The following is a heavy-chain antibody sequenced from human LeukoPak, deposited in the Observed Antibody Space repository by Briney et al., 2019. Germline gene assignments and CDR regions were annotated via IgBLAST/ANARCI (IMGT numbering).Heavy chain of an antibody. J-gene: IGHJ6*02. V-gene: IGHV3-30-3*01. CDR1: GFTFSSYA. CDR2: ISYDGSNK. Sequence: HTGGSLRLSCAASGFTFSSYAMHWVRQAPGKGLEWAAVISYDGSNKYYADSVKGRFTISRDNSKNTLYLQMNSLRAEDTAVYYCARGSYYDSSGYYYYYYGMDVWGQGTTVTVSS. CDR3: ARGSYYDSSGYYYYYYGMDV. D-gene: IGHD3-22*01.